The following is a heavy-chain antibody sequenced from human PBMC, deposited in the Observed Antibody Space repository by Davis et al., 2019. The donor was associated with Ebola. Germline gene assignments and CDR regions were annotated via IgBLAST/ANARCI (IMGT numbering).Heavy chain of an antibody. CDR2: MNPNSGNT. V-gene: IGHV1-8*01. CDR3: ARDAPYSSSWYRWFDP. Sequence: AASVKVSCKASGYTFTSYDINWVRQATGQGLEWMGWMNPNSGNTGYAQKFQGRVTMTRNTSISTAYMELSSLRSEDTAVYYCARDAPYSSSWYRWFDPWGQGTLVTVSS. J-gene: IGHJ5*02. CDR1: GYTFTSYD. D-gene: IGHD6-13*01.